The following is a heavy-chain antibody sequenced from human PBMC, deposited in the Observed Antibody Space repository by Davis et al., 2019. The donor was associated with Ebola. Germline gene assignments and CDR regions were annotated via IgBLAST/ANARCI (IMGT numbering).Heavy chain of an antibody. CDR3: AKDTSNVWFDV. CDR2: LGLSADT. CDR1: GFTFSSYA. D-gene: IGHD6-19*01. V-gene: IGHV3-23*01. Sequence: PGGSLRLSCAASGFTFSSYAMTWARRAPGKGLEWVSTLGLSADTYYADSVKGRFTISRDNSKNTLHLQMNSLRVEDTAIYYCAKDTSNVWFDVWGQGTTVTVSS. J-gene: IGHJ3*01.